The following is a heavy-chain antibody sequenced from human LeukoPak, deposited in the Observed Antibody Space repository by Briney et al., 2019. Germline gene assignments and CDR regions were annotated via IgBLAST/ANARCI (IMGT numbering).Heavy chain of an antibody. J-gene: IGHJ4*02. D-gene: IGHD6-19*01. V-gene: IGHV3-30-3*01. Sequence: GRSLRLSCAASGFAFSSYAMHWVRQAPGKGLEWVAVISYDGSNKYYADSVKGRFTISRDNSKNTLYLQMNSLRAEDTAVYYCARALPRIAVAGTYFDYWGQGTLVTVSP. CDR3: ARALPRIAVAGTYFDY. CDR2: ISYDGSNK. CDR1: GFAFSSYA.